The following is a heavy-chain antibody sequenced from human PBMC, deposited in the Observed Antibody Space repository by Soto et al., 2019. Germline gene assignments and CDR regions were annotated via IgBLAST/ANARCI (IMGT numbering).Heavy chain of an antibody. CDR2: IIHSGST. J-gene: IGHJ4*02. CDR3: ARRRGRVHPVAY. Sequence: QVQLQQWGAGLLKPSETLSLTCAVYGESFSGYYWNWIRQPPGKGLEWTGEIIHSGSTNYNPSLKSRVTISVHKTNNQFSLKLSSVTAASAAVYYCARRRGRVHPVAYWGQGTLVTVSS. D-gene: IGHD1-1*01. V-gene: IGHV4-34*12. CDR1: GESFSGYY.